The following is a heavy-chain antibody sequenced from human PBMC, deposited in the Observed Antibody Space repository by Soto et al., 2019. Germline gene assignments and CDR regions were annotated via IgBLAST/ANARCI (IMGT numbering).Heavy chain of an antibody. Sequence: QVQLVESGGGVVQPGRSLRLSCAASGFTFSSYAMHWVRQAPGKGLEWVAVISYDGSNKYYADSVKGRFTISRDNSKNTLYLQMNNLRAEDTAVYYCARDRHSAATRNYYYYGMDVWGQGTTVTVSS. V-gene: IGHV3-30-3*01. J-gene: IGHJ6*02. CDR2: ISYDGSNK. CDR3: ARDRHSAATRNYYYYGMDV. CDR1: GFTFSSYA. D-gene: IGHD6-25*01.